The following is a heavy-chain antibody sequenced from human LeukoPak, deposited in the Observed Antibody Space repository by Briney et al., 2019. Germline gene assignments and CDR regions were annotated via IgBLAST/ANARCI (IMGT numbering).Heavy chain of an antibody. Sequence: GASVKVSCKASGYTFTGYYMHWVRQAPGQGLEWMGWINPNSDGTNYAQKFQGRVTMTRDTSISTAYMELSRLRSDDTAVYYCARLHPGIAAAGKEGFDYWGQGTLVTVSS. D-gene: IGHD6-13*01. CDR3: ARLHPGIAAAGKEGFDY. J-gene: IGHJ4*02. CDR1: GYTFTGYY. V-gene: IGHV1-2*02. CDR2: INPNSDGT.